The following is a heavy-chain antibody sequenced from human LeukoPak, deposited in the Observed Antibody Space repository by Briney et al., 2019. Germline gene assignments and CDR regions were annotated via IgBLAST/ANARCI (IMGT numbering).Heavy chain of an antibody. CDR3: ASQGYCSSTSCYTLFRPEYFQH. V-gene: IGHV4-39*01. J-gene: IGHJ1*01. CDR2: IYYSGST. CDR1: GGSISSSSYY. Sequence: SETLSLTCTVSGGSISSSSYYWGWIRQPPGKGLEWIGSIYYSGSTYYDPSLKSRVTISVDTSKNQFSLKLSSVTAADTAVYYYASQGYCSSTSCYTLFRPEYFQHWGQGTLVTVSS. D-gene: IGHD2-2*02.